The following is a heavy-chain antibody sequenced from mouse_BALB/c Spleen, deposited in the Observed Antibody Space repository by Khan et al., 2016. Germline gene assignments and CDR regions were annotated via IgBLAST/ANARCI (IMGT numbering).Heavy chain of an antibody. CDR3: TRLYSYGFSDY. Sequence: EVKLLESGGGLVQPGGSLKLSCAASGFDFSRYWMSWVRQAPGKGLEWIGEINPDSSTINYTPSLKDKFIISRDNAKNTLYLQLSKVRSEDTALYYCTRLYSYGFSDYWGQGTTLTVSS. CDR1: GFDFSRYW. V-gene: IGHV4-1*02. D-gene: IGHD1-1*01. CDR2: INPDSSTI. J-gene: IGHJ2*01.